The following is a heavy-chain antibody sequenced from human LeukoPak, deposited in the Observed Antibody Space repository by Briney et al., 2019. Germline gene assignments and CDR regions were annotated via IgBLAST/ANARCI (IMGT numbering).Heavy chain of an antibody. CDR1: GFTFSTYW. CDR3: ARSKYSASHVDY. V-gene: IGHV3-74*01. D-gene: IGHD1-26*01. CDR2: INSDGSST. Sequence: GGSLRRSCAASGFTFSTYWMHWVRQAPGKGLVWVSRINSDGSSTTYADSVKGRFTISRDNVKNTLYLQMNSLTAEDTALYYCARSKYSASHVDYWGQGTLVTVSS. J-gene: IGHJ4*02.